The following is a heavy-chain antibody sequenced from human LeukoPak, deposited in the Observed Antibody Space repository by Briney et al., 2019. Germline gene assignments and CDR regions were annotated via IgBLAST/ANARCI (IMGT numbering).Heavy chain of an antibody. Sequence: GRSLRPSCAASGSTFTSYSMNWVSQAPGKGMEWDSSISSITSYIYYAGSVKGRFTISRDNAKNPLYLQMNSLRAEHTAVYYCAKAEVPVEGPEYFQHWGQGNLVTVSS. J-gene: IGHJ1*01. D-gene: IGHD2-2*01. V-gene: IGHV3-21*01. CDR3: AKAEVPVEGPEYFQH. CDR1: GSTFTSYS. CDR2: ISSITSYI.